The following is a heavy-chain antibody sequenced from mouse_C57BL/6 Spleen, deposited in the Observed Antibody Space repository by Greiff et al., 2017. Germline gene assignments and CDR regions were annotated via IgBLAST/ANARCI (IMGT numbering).Heavy chain of an antibody. CDR3: ASYGSSITHYAMDY. CDR2: IYPGDGDT. CDR1: GYAFSSSW. J-gene: IGHJ4*01. D-gene: IGHD1-1*01. Sequence: QVQLQQSGPELVKPGASVKISCKASGYAFSSSWMNWVKQRPGKGLEWIGRIYPGDGDTNYNGKFKGKATLTADKSSSTAYMQLSSLTSEDSAVYFCASYGSSITHYAMDYWGQGTSVTVSS. V-gene: IGHV1-82*01.